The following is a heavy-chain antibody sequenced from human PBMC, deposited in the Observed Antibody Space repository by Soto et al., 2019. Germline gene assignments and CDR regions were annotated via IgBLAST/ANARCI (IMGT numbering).Heavy chain of an antibody. CDR1: GFAFSNYG. CDR2: IWYDGSNK. V-gene: IGHV3-33*01. J-gene: IGHJ6*02. Sequence: QVQLVESGGGVVQPGRSLRLSCAASGFAFSNYGMHWVRQAPGKGLEWVAVIWYDGSNKYYADSVKGRFTISRDNSKNTLYVQMNSLRAEDTAVYYCARSGDHDYYYAMDVWGQETTVTVSS. CDR3: ARSGDHDYYYAMDV. D-gene: IGHD2-21*02.